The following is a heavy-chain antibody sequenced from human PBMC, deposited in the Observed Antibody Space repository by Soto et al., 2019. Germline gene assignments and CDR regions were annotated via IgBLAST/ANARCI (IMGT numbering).Heavy chain of an antibody. V-gene: IGHV3-7*01. D-gene: IGHD2-15*01. CDR3: AREGVVAATIFDY. CDR2: IKQDGSEK. J-gene: IGHJ4*02. Sequence: GGSLRLSCAASGFTFSSYWMSWVRQAPGKGLEWVANIKQDGSEKYYVDSVKGRFTISRDNAKNSLYLQMNSLRAEDTAVYYCAREGVVAATIFDYWGQGTLVTVSS. CDR1: GFTFSSYW.